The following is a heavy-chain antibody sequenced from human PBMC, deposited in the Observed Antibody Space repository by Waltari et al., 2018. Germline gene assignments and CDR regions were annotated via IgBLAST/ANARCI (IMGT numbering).Heavy chain of an antibody. V-gene: IGHV3-48*03. CDR2: IRNSGSTI. CDR3: ARHGIRLGLYYFDY. J-gene: IGHJ4*02. CDR1: GFGFRRFD. Sequence: EVKLVESGGGLVQPGGSLRLPCEASGFGFRRFDMNWVRQAPGKGLEWIAHIRNSGSTIYYADSVKGRFSISRDNAKESLFLQMNSLRAEDTAVYYCARHGIRLGLYYFDYWGQGALVTVSS. D-gene: IGHD3-9*01.